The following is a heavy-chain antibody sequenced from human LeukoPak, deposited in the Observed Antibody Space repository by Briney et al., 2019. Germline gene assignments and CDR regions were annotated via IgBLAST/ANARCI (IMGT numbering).Heavy chain of an antibody. J-gene: IGHJ4*02. CDR1: GFTFSSYS. V-gene: IGHV3-21*01. CDR2: IRSSSSYM. Sequence: GGSLRLSCVASGFTFSSYSMNWVRQTPGKGLEWVSSIRSSSSYMYYADSVKGRFTISRDNAKNSLYLQMNSLRAEDTAVYFCAKGAGGYYDSSGSGFDYWGQGTLVTVSS. D-gene: IGHD3-22*01. CDR3: AKGAGGYYDSSGSGFDY.